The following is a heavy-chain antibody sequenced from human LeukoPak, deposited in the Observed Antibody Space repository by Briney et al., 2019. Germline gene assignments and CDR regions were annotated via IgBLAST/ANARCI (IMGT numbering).Heavy chain of an antibody. J-gene: IGHJ4*02. CDR2: INPNSGAT. CDR3: ATGVNFDY. CDR1: GNTFSGYY. Sequence: GASVKVSCKASGNTFSGYYMHWVRRAPGQGLEWMGWINPNSGATNYAQKFQGRVTMTRDTSITTAYMELSSLRSENTAIFYCATGVNFDYWGQGTLVSVSS. V-gene: IGHV1-2*02.